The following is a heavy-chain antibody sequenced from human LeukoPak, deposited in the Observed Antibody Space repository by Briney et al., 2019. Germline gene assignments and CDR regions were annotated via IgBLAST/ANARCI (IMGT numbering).Heavy chain of an antibody. Sequence: ASVNVSCKASGYTFTGYYMHWVRQAPGQGLEWMGWINPNSGGTNYAQKFQGRVTMTRDTSISTAYMELSRLRSDDTAVYYCARDSGYGLYYFDYWGQGTLVTVSS. CDR3: ARDSGYGLYYFDY. CDR2: INPNSGGT. J-gene: IGHJ4*02. CDR1: GYTFTGYY. D-gene: IGHD5-12*01. V-gene: IGHV1-2*02.